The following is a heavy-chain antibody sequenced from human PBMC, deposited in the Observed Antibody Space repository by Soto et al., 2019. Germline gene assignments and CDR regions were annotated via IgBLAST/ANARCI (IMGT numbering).Heavy chain of an antibody. J-gene: IGHJ6*02. CDR3: ARDKVLGDYYDSSGYYYYYGMDV. Sequence: QVQLVQSGAEVKKPGSSVKVSCKACGGTFSSYAISWVRQAPGQGLEWMGGIIPIFGTANYAEKFQGRVTITEDKSTSTAYMELSSLRSEDTAVYYCARDKVLGDYYDSSGYYYYYGMDVWGQGTTVTVSS. CDR2: IIPIFGTA. CDR1: GGTFSSYA. V-gene: IGHV1-69*06. D-gene: IGHD3-22*01.